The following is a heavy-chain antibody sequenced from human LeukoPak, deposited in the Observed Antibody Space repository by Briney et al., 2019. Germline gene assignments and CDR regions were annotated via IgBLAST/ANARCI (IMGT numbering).Heavy chain of an antibody. V-gene: IGHV3-9*01. CDR1: GFTFDDYA. Sequence: PGGSLRLSCAASGFTFDDYAMHWVRQAPGKGLEWVSGISWNSGSIGYADSVKGRFTISRDNAKNSLYLQMNSLRAEDTALYYCAKDSAIFGVVIMPGGFDYWGQGTLVTVSS. D-gene: IGHD3-3*01. CDR3: AKDSAIFGVVIMPGGFDY. CDR2: ISWNSGSI. J-gene: IGHJ4*02.